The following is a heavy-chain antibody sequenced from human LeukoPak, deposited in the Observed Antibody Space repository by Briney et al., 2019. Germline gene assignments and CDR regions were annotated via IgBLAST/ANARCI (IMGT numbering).Heavy chain of an antibody. CDR3: AKGITIFGVVGFDY. V-gene: IGHV3-43*01. CDR2: ISWDGGST. Sequence: GGSLRLSCAASGFTFDDYTMHWVRQAPGKGLEWVSLISWDGGSTYYADSVKGRFTISRDNAKNSLYLQMNSLRAEDMALYYCAKGITIFGVVGFDYWGQGTLVTVSS. J-gene: IGHJ4*02. CDR1: GFTFDDYT. D-gene: IGHD3-3*01.